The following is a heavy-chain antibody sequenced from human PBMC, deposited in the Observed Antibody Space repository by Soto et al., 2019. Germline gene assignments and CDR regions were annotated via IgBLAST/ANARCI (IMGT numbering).Heavy chain of an antibody. CDR1: GGSISSGDYY. V-gene: IGHV4-30-4*01. Sequence: PSETLSLTCTVSGGSISSGDYYWSWIRQPPGKGLEWIGYIYHSGSTYYNPSLKSRVTISVDTSKNQFSLKLSSVTAADTAVYYCARERPDAARLDPWGQGTLVNVSS. CDR2: IYHSGST. J-gene: IGHJ5*02. D-gene: IGHD2-2*01. CDR3: ARERPDAARLDP.